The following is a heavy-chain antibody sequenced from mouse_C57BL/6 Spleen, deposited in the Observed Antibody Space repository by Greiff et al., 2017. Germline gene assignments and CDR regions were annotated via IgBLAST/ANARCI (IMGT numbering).Heavy chain of an antibody. CDR2: IYPGDGDT. CDR1: GYAFSSYW. D-gene: IGHD1-1*01. J-gene: IGHJ4*01. CDR3: ARGISTVVTTACAMDY. V-gene: IGHV1-80*01. Sequence: QVQLQQSGAELVKPGASVKISCKASGYAFSSYWMNWVKQRPGKGLEWIGQIYPGDGDTNYNGKFKGKATLTADKSTSTAYMQLSSLTSENSAYYFCARGISTVVTTACAMDYWGQGTSVTVSS.